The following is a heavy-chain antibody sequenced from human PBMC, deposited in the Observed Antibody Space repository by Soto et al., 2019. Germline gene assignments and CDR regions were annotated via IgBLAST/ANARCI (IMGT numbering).Heavy chain of an antibody. V-gene: IGHV5-51*01. D-gene: IGHD6-13*01. CDR1: GYTFSNFW. J-gene: IGHJ4*02. CDR3: ARSPRSSPYFDY. Sequence: GESLKISCQCSGYTFSNFWIGWVRQLPGKGLEWMGIIYHGDHETRYSPSFHGKVTISADKSINTAYLQWNSLEASDTAFYFCARSPRSSPYFDYWGQGARVTVSS. CDR2: IYHGDHET.